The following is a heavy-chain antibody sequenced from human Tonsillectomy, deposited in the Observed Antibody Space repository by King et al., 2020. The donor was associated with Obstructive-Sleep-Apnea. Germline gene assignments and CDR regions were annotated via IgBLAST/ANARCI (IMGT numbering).Heavy chain of an antibody. CDR3: GKDISPGGMDV. CDR2: IYWDGSRT. V-gene: IGHV3-9*01. Sequence: VQLVESGGGLVQPGRSLRLSCAASGFNSNDYAMHWVRQAPGKGLEWVSGIYWDGSRTGYADFVKGRFTISRENAKSSLYLQMNNLKAVDTAVYYCGKDISPGGMDVWGQGTTVTVSS. J-gene: IGHJ6*02. CDR1: GFNSNDYA. D-gene: IGHD1-14*01.